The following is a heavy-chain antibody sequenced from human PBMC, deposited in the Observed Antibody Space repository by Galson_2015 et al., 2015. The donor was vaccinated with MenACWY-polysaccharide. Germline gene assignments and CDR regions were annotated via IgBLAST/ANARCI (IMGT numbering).Heavy chain of an antibody. D-gene: IGHD2/OR15-2a*01. CDR3: AREAPFLGLDS. CDR2: IYSAGST. J-gene: IGHJ4*02. V-gene: IGHV3-53*01. Sequence: SLRLSCAASGFSVSTKYMSWVRQAPGRGLEWVSSIYSAGSTFYADSVKGRFTISRDISENTVYLQMNSLTAEDTAVYYCAREAPFLGLDSWGQGTLVTVSS. CDR1: GFSVSTKY.